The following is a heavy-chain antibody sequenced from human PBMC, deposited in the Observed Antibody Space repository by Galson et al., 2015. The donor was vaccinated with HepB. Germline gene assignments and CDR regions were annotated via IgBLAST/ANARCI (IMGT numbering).Heavy chain of an antibody. CDR3: VRVSDCSGGMCQSGWYGLDV. CDR2: ISSSGSTI. CDR1: GFTFNHYY. Sequence: SLRLYCAASGFTFNHYYMRWIRQTPGKGLEWVSYISSSGSTIYYADSVKGRFTISRENAKNSLYLQMHSLRAEDTAVYFCVRVSDCSGGMCQSGWYGLDVWGQGTTVTVSS. V-gene: IGHV3-11*01. J-gene: IGHJ6*02. D-gene: IGHD2-15*01.